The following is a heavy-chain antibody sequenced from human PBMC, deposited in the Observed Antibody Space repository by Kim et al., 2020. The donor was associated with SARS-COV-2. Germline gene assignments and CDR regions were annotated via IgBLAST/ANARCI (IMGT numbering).Heavy chain of an antibody. J-gene: IGHJ5*01. CDR3: ARVKTGTTPWFDF. D-gene: IGHD1-1*01. V-gene: IGHV3-7*01. Sequence: GGSLRLSCAASGFTFEHYYMSWVRQAPGKGLEWVANIRQDGSDKFYVASVKGRFTISRDNAKRLLYLQLNSLRVEDTAIYYFARVKTGTTPWFDFWGLGT. CDR1: GFTFEHYY. CDR2: IRQDGSDK.